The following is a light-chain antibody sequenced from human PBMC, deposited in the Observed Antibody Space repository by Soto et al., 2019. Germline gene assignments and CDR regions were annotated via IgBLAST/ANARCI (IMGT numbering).Light chain of an antibody. J-gene: IGKJ1*01. CDR1: QNINNW. Sequence: DIQMTQSPSTLSASIGDRVTITCRASQNINNWIAWYQQKPGKAPKFLIYDASTLESGVPSRFSGSGFGTEFTLTISSLQPEDFAIYYCQQYNSYSPWTFGQGTKVDIK. V-gene: IGKV1-5*01. CDR3: QQYNSYSPWT. CDR2: DAS.